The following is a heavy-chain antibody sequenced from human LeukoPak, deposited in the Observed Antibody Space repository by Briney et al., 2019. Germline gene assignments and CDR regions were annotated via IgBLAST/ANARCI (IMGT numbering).Heavy chain of an antibody. V-gene: IGHV3-9*01. CDR3: ARSPILTPYSSSSVESYYFDY. D-gene: IGHD6-6*01. CDR1: GFTFDDYA. Sequence: GGSLRLSCAASGFTFDDYAMHWVRQAPGKGLEWVSGISWNSGSIGYVDSVKGRFTISRDNAKNSLYLQMNSLRAEDTAVYYCARSPILTPYSSSSVESYYFDYWGQGTLVTVSS. J-gene: IGHJ4*02. CDR2: ISWNSGSI.